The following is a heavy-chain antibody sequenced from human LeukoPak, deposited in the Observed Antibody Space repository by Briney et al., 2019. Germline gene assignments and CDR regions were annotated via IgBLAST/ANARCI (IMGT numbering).Heavy chain of an antibody. D-gene: IGHD4-17*01. CDR2: IYHSGST. V-gene: IGHV4-4*02. CDR3: ARDGGMTTRAKSN. CDR1: GDSISSNNW. Sequence: SETLSLTCAVSGDSISSNNWWSWVRQSPGKGLKWIGEIYHSGSTNYNPSFKSRVTISVDKSKNQFSLKLSSVTAADTAVYYCARDGGMTTRAKSNWGQGTLVTVSS. J-gene: IGHJ4*02.